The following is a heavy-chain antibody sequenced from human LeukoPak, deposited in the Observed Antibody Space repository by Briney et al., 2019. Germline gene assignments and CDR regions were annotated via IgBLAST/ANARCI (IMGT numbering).Heavy chain of an antibody. Sequence: RGSLRLSCAASGFTFSSYAMSWVRQAPGKGLEWVSAVSGSGGSTYYADSVKGRFTISRDNSKNPLYLQMNSLRAEDTAVYYCAKDEGLVGATTFDYWGQGTLVTVSS. CDR1: GFTFSSYA. V-gene: IGHV3-23*01. CDR3: AKDEGLVGATTFDY. J-gene: IGHJ4*02. CDR2: VSGSGGST. D-gene: IGHD1-26*01.